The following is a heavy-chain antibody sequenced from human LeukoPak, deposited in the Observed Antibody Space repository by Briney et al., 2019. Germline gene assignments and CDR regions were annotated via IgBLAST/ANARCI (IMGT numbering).Heavy chain of an antibody. J-gene: IGHJ4*02. V-gene: IGHV1-18*01. Sequence: ASVKVSCKASGYTLTSYAMNWVRQAPGQGLEWMGWISAYNGNTNYAQKLQGRVTMTTDTSTSTAYMELRSLRSDDTAVYYCARDLIWRPPDYWGQGTLVTVSS. CDR1: GYTLTSYA. CDR3: ARDLIWRPPDY. D-gene: IGHD2-8*01. CDR2: ISAYNGNT.